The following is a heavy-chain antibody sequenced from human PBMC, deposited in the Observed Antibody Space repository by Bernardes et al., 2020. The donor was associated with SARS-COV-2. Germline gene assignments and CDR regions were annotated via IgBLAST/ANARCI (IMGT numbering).Heavy chain of an antibody. V-gene: IGHV3-23*01. D-gene: IGHD5-12*01. CDR2: ISASGSTT. Sequence: GGSLRLSCATSGFTFRNNGMGWVRQAPGKGLEWVSSISASGSTTYYADSVKGRFTLSRDNSNNTLYLQLSSLRAEDTAIYFCAKCVYTSGYYGFDYWGQGSLVTVSS. CDR3: AKCVYTSGYYGFDY. J-gene: IGHJ4*02. CDR1: GFTFRNNG.